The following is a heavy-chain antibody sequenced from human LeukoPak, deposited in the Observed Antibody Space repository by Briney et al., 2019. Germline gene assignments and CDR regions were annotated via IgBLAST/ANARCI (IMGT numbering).Heavy chain of an antibody. Sequence: PPETLSLTCTVSGGSISSGGYYSSWIRQHPGKGLEWIGYIYYSGSTHYNPSLKSRVTISVDTSKNQFSLKLSSVTAADTAVYYCARLHSSSWSWFVFDIWGQGTMVTVSS. J-gene: IGHJ3*02. D-gene: IGHD6-13*01. CDR1: GGSISSGGYY. CDR2: IYYSGST. V-gene: IGHV4-31*03. CDR3: ARLHSSSWSWFVFDI.